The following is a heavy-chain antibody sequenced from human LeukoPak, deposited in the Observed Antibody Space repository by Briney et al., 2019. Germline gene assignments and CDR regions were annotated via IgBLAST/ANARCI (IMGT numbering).Heavy chain of an antibody. D-gene: IGHD3-10*01. CDR2: IIPIFGTA. J-gene: IGHJ3*02. V-gene: IGHV1-69*05. CDR1: GGTFSSYA. CDR3: ANLWFGELSKDAFDI. Sequence: ASVKVSCKASGGTFSSYAISWVRQAPGQGLEWMGGIIPIFGTANYAQKFQGRVAITTDESTSTAYMELSSLRSEDTAVYYCANLWFGELSKDAFDIWGQGTMVTVSS.